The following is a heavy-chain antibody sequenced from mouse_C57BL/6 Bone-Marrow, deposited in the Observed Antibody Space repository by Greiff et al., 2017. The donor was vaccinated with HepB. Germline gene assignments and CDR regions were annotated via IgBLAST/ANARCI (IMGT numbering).Heavy chain of an antibody. CDR2: IYPGNSDT. CDR3: TKGLLRPYAMDY. D-gene: IGHD1-2*01. Sequence: VQLQQSGTVLARPGASVKMSCKTSGYTFTSYWMHWVKQRHGQGLEWIGAIYPGNSDTSYNQKFKGKAKLTAVTSASTAYMELSSLTNEDSAVYYCTKGLLRPYAMDYWGQGTSVTVSS. V-gene: IGHV1-5*01. CDR1: GYTFTSYW. J-gene: IGHJ4*01.